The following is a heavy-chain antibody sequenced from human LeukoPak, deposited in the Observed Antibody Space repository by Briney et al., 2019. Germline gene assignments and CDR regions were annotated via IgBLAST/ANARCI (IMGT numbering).Heavy chain of an antibody. J-gene: IGHJ4*02. CDR2: ISYSGNT. V-gene: IGHV4-31*03. CDR3: ARAPVATPSEFDY. D-gene: IGHD5-12*01. CDR1: GDSISSGGYY. Sequence: SQTLSLTCTVSGDSISSGGYYWNWIRQHPGKGLEWIGYISYSGNTYYNPSLKSRAAISVDTPKNQFSLKLSSTTAADTAVYYCARAPVATPSEFDYWGQGTLVTVSS.